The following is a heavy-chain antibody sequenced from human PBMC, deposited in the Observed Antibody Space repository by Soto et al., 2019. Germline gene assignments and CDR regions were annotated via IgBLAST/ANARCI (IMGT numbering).Heavy chain of an antibody. J-gene: IGHJ4*02. CDR2: INAGYGNT. V-gene: IGHV1-3*01. CDR3: ARDTGDGTFDF. D-gene: IGHD7-27*01. CDR1: GYTFSSYA. Sequence: GTSVKVSCKASGYTFSSYAMHWVRQAPGQRLEWMGWINAGYGNTKSSQKFQDRVTISRDTSASTAYMELTSLRSEDTAVYYCARDTGDGTFDFWGQGTLVTLL.